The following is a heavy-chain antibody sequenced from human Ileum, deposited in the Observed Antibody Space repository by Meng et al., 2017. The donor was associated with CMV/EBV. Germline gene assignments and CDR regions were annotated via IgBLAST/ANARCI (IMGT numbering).Heavy chain of an antibody. CDR2: ITTSDSTT. CDR3: LKDINWNSGY. D-gene: IGHD1-1*01. CDR1: GFTLSSFN. Sequence: EWQGLESGGGSVQPGGSLRLSCVDSGFTLSSFNMMWVRQAPGKGLEWVSIITTSDSTTFYADFVKGRFTISRDNSKNTVYLQMNSLRAEDTAIYYCLKDINWNSGYWGQGTLVTVSS. J-gene: IGHJ4*02. V-gene: IGHV3-23*01.